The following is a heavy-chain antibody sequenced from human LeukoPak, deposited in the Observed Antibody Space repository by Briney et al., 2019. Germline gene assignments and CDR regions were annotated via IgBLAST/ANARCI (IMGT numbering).Heavy chain of an antibody. D-gene: IGHD2-2*01. J-gene: IGHJ5*02. Sequence: GGSLRLSCAASGFTFSDHWMAWVRQAPGKGLEWVSSISSTGTYIYYADSVKGRFTISRDNAKNSLYLQMNSLRAEDTAVYYCARDPSVVPAAVNWFDPWGQGTLVTVSS. CDR1: GFTFSDHW. CDR3: ARDPSVVPAAVNWFDP. CDR2: ISSTGTYI. V-gene: IGHV3-21*01.